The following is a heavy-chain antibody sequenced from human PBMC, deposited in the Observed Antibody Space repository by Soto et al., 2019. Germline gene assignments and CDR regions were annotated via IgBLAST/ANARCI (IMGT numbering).Heavy chain of an antibody. CDR2: IYHSGST. V-gene: IGHV4-30-2*01. CDR1: GGSISSGGYS. D-gene: IGHD3-10*01. CDR3: ARAPFANYGSGSSLSHNWFDP. J-gene: IGHJ5*02. Sequence: PSETLSLTCAVSGGSISSGGYSWSWIRQPPGKGLEWIGYIYHSGSTYYNPSLKSRVTISVDRSKNQFSLKLSSVTAADTAVYYCARAPFANYGSGSSLSHNWFDPWGQGTLLTVSS.